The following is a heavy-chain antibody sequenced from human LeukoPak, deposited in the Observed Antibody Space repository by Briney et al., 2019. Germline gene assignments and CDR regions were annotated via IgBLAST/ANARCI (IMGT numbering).Heavy chain of an antibody. D-gene: IGHD3-22*01. CDR3: ARVSSTNFYDNRGWFDP. CDR1: GGSISGYY. CDR2: IYTSGST. V-gene: IGHV4-4*07. Sequence: SETLSLTCTVSGGSISGYYWSWIRQPAGNGLEWIGRIYTSGSTNYNPSLKTRVTMSLDTSKNEFSLRLSSVTAADTAVYYCARVSSTNFYDNRGWFDPWGRGTLVTVSS. J-gene: IGHJ5*02.